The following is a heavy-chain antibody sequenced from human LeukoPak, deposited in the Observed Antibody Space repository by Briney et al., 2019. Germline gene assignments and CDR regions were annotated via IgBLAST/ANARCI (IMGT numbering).Heavy chain of an antibody. CDR2: VSGSGSTV. Sequence: HPGGSLGLSCAASGFTFSDHIMNWFRQLPGKRLEWVAYVSGSGSTVYYADSVKGRFTISRDNGKSSLYLQMNSLRVEDTALYYCVRQFASWGQGTLVTVSS. CDR3: VRQFAS. J-gene: IGHJ4*02. CDR1: GFTFSDHI. V-gene: IGHV3-48*01.